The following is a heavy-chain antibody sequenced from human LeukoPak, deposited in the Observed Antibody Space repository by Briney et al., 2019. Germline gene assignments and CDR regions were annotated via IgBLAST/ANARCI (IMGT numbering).Heavy chain of an antibody. Sequence: PSETLSLTCTVSGGSISSSSYYWGWIRQPPGKGLEWIGSIYHSGSTYYNPSLKSRVTISVDTSKNQFSLKLSSVTAADTAVYYCARDPHGGDYAIFDYWGQGTLVTVSS. V-gene: IGHV4-39*07. CDR1: GGSISSSSYY. CDR3: ARDPHGGDYAIFDY. D-gene: IGHD2-21*02. J-gene: IGHJ4*02. CDR2: IYHSGST.